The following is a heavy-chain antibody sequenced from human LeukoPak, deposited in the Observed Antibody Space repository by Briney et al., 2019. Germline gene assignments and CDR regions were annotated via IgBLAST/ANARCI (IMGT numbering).Heavy chain of an antibody. J-gene: IGHJ4*02. CDR2: VYHTGTT. CDR3: ARELALAGTYYFDY. CDR1: GFSISSGYF. V-gene: IGHV4-38-2*02. D-gene: IGHD6-19*01. Sequence: SETLSLTCSVSGFSISSGYFWAWIQQPPGKGLEWIARVYHTGTTYYDPSLKSRVTISVDTSRNQFSLKLTSVTAADTAVYYCARELALAGTYYFDYWGQGTLVTVSS.